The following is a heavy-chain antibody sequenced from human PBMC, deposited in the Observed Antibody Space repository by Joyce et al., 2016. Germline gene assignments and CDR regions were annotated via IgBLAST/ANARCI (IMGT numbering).Heavy chain of an antibody. CDR1: GFTFRMYV. CDR2: MSYDVTNK. J-gene: IGHJ4*02. V-gene: IGHV3-30*04. Sequence: QVQLVESGGGVVQPGRSLRLSCAASGFTFRMYVMHWVRQAPGKGLEWVASMSYDVTNKDYADAVKGRFTISRDNSKNTLYLQMNSLRPEDTAVYYCAREVGGGPYDYWGQGNLVTVSS. CDR3: AREVGGGPYDY. D-gene: IGHD3-16*01.